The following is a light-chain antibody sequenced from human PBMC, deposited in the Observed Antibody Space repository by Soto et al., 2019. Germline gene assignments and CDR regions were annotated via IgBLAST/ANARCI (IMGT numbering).Light chain of an antibody. CDR1: QSVSSN. Sequence: EIVMTQSPATLSVSPGGRATLSCRASQSVSSNLAWYQQKPGQAPRLLIYGASTRVTGIPARFSGSGSGTEFTLTISSLQSEDFAVYYCQQYNNWPPWTFDQGTKVEIK. J-gene: IGKJ1*01. V-gene: IGKV3-15*01. CDR3: QQYNNWPPWT. CDR2: GAS.